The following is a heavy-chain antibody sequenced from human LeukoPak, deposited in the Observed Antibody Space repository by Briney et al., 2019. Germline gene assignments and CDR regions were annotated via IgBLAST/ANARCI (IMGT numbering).Heavy chain of an antibody. CDR3: AGDHAFSLDY. V-gene: IGHV4-30-2*01. D-gene: IGHD3-3*02. CDR2: IYHSGSS. J-gene: IGHJ4*02. Sequence: SETLSLTCAVSGGSISSAGYYWGWIRQPPGKGLEWIGYIYHSGSSYYNPSLKSRVTISVDRSKNQFSLKLSSLTAADTAVYYCAGDHAFSLDYWGQGTQVTVSS. CDR1: GGSISSAGYY.